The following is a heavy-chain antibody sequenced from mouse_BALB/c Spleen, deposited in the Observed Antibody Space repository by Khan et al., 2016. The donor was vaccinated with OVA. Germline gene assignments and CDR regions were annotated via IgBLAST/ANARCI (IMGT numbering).Heavy chain of an antibody. D-gene: IGHD3-1*01. Sequence: EVKLLESGGGLVQPGGSLKLSCAASGFDFSRYWMSWVRQAPGKGLEWIGEINPDSNTINYTPSLKDKSIISRDNAKNTLYLQMSKVRSEDTALYYCARSGCYAMDYWGQGTSVTVSS. CDR1: GFDFSRYW. CDR3: ARSGCYAMDY. CDR2: INPDSNTI. V-gene: IGHV4-1*02. J-gene: IGHJ4*01.